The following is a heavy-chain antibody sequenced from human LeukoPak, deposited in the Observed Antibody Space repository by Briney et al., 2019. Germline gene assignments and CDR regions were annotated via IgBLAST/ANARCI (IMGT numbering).Heavy chain of an antibody. CDR3: ARGPGVPAAIWELDP. J-gene: IGHJ5*02. CDR1: GGSFSGYY. Sequence: PSETLSLTCAVYGGSFSGYYWSWIRQPPGKGLEWIGEINHSGSTNYNPSLKSRVTISVDTSKNQFSLKLSSVTAADTAVYYCARGPGVPAAIWELDPWGQGTLVTVSS. V-gene: IGHV4-34*01. D-gene: IGHD2-2*01. CDR2: INHSGST.